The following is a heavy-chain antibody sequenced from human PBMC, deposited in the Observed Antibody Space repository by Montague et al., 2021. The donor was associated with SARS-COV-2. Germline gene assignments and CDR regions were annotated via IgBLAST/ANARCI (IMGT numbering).Heavy chain of an antibody. D-gene: IGHD3-10*01. Sequence: SETLSLTCTVAGDSVSRSYWNWIRQSPGKGLEWIGNIYYYGSVNCNPSLKSRLSISLDTSKNQLSLTLTSVTAADTATYYCARQITMVREPFDSWGQGTLVLASS. CDR3: ARQITMVREPFDS. J-gene: IGHJ4*02. CDR1: GDSVSRSY. CDR2: IYYYGSV. V-gene: IGHV4-59*08.